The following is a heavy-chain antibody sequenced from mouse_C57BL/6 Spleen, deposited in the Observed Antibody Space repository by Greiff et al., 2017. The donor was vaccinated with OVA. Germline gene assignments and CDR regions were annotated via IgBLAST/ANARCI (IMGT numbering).Heavy chain of an antibody. J-gene: IGHJ3*01. CDR3: AKGFDAPWFAY. V-gene: IGHV1-7*01. Sequence: VMLVESGAELAKPGASVKLSCKASGYTFTSYWMHWVKQRPGQGLEWIGYINPSSGYTKYNQKFKDKATLTADKSSSTAYMQLSSLTYEDSAVYYCAKGFDAPWFAYWGQGTLVTVSA. CDR2: INPSSGYT. CDR1: GYTFTSYW. D-gene: IGHD2-3*01.